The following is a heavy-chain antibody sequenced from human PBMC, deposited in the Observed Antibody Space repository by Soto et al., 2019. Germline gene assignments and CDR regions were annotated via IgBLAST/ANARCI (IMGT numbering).Heavy chain of an antibody. Sequence: QVQLQESGPGLVKPSETLSLTCIVSGASINSKSSYWGWVRQPPGKGLEWVGTFFSGSTYSNPSLRSRVTISVDTSKNHFSLRLRSVAAEDTAIYYCTTTRRIAVGGSFDHWGQGTLVTVSP. CDR1: GASINSKSSY. J-gene: IGHJ5*02. CDR3: TTTRRIAVGGSFDH. V-gene: IGHV4-39*02. D-gene: IGHD6-13*01. CDR2: FFSGST.